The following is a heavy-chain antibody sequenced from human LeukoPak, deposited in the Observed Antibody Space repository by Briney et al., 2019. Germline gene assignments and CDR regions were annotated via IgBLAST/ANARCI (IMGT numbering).Heavy chain of an antibody. D-gene: IGHD3-3*01. Sequence: PGGSLRLSCAVSGFTFSNYDMHWVRQAPGKGLEWVAVISYDGSNKYYADSVKGRFTISRDNSKNTLYLQMNSLRAEDTAVYYCARERFLEWLLYNLYFDYWGQGTLVTVSS. CDR2: ISYDGSNK. CDR1: GFTFSNYD. V-gene: IGHV3-30*19. CDR3: ARERFLEWLLYNLYFDY. J-gene: IGHJ4*02.